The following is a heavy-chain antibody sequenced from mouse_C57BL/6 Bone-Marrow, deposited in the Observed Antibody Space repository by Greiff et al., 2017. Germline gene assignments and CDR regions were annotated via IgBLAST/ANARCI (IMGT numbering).Heavy chain of an antibody. CDR3: AHGNYFYWYFAV. CDR2: IYPNSGGT. V-gene: IGHV1-72*01. CDR1: GYTFTSYD. Sequence: VQLVESGPELVKPGASVKLSCKASGYTFTSYDINWVKQRPGQGLEWIGWIYPNSGGTKYNEKFKSKATLTVDKPSSTAYMQLSSLTSEDSAVYYCAHGNYFYWYFAVWGTGTTVTVSS. J-gene: IGHJ1*03. D-gene: IGHD2-1*01.